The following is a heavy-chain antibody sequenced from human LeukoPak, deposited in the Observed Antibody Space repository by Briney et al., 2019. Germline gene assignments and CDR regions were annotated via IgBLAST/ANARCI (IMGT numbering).Heavy chain of an antibody. J-gene: IGHJ3*02. Sequence: PSETLSLTCTVSGGSISSSSYYWGWIRQPPGNGMGWIGSIYYSGSTYYNPSLKSRVTISVDTSKNQFSLKLSSVTAADTAVYYCARSRITMIVVVPVAFDIWGQGTMVTVSS. V-gene: IGHV4-39*01. CDR1: GGSISSSSYY. D-gene: IGHD3-22*01. CDR2: IYYSGST. CDR3: ARSRITMIVVVPVAFDI.